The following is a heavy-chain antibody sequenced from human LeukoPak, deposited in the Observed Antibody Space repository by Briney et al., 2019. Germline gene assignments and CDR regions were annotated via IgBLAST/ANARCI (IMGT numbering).Heavy chain of an antibody. D-gene: IGHD3-10*01. CDR3: QLYYYGSGSYYNPDAFDI. CDR2: ISYDGSNK. J-gene: IGHJ3*02. CDR1: GFTFRSYA. Sequence: GGSLRHSCAASGFTFRSYAMQWVRQALDKGLGNAALISYDGSNKYYADSVKGRFTISRDNSKNTLYLQMNSLRTEDTAVYYCQLYYYGSGSYYNPDAFDIWGQGTMVTVSS. V-gene: IGHV3-30*03.